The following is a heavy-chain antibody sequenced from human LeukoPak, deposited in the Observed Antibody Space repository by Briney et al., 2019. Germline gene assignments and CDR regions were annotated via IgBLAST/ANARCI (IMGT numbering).Heavy chain of an antibody. CDR3: AREERYYDSSGFPLYFDY. Sequence: GGSLRLSCAASGFTFTTYGMPWVRQAPGKGLEWVAFIWDDGSQKYYVDSVKGRFTISRDNSENTLYLEMNTLRAEDSAVYYCAREERYYDSSGFPLYFDYWGQGTLVTVSS. CDR1: GFTFTTYG. V-gene: IGHV3-33*01. D-gene: IGHD3-22*01. CDR2: IWDDGSQK. J-gene: IGHJ4*02.